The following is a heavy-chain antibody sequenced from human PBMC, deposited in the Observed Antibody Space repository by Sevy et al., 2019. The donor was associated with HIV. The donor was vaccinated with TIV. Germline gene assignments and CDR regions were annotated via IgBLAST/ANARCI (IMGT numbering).Heavy chain of an antibody. J-gene: IGHJ6*02. Sequence: ASVKVSCKASGYTFTSYGISWVRQAPGQGLEWMGWISAYNGNTNYAQKLQGRVTMTTDTSTSTAYMELRSLRSDDTAVNYCARDNPRYPSSSQRYYYYGMDVWGQGTTVTVSS. CDR3: ARDNPRYPSSSQRYYYYGMDV. V-gene: IGHV1-18*01. D-gene: IGHD6-13*01. CDR1: GYTFTSYG. CDR2: ISAYNGNT.